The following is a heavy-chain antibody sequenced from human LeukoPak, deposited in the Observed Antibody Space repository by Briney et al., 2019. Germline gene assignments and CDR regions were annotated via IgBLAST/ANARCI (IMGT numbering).Heavy chain of an antibody. CDR1: GFTFSSYS. V-gene: IGHV3-21*01. CDR3: AREGPRGNSQFDY. Sequence: GGSVRLSCAASGFTFSSYSMNWVRQAPGKGLEWVSSISSSSSYIYYADSVKGRFTISRDNSKNTLYLQMNSLRAEDTAIYYCAREGPRGNSQFDYWGQGTLVTVSS. J-gene: IGHJ4*02. CDR2: ISSSSSYI. D-gene: IGHD2/OR15-2a*01.